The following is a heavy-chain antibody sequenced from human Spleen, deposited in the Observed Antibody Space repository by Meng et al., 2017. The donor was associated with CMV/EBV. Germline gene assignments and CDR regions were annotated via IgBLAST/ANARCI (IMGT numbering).Heavy chain of an antibody. D-gene: IGHD1-26*01. CDR2: ISSSSSNI. CDR3: ARERVIVGASWYNWFDP. V-gene: IGHV3-21*01. Sequence: GESLKISCVASGFGFSDYSMNWVRQAPGEGLEWVSFISSSSSNINYADPVKGRFTISRDNAKNSLYLQMNSLRAEDTAVYYCARERVIVGASWYNWFDPWGQGTLVTVSS. J-gene: IGHJ5*02. CDR1: GFGFSDYS.